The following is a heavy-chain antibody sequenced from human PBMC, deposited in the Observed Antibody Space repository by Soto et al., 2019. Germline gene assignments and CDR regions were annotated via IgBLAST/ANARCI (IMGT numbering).Heavy chain of an antibody. CDR3: ARMGTDYSYWFDY. V-gene: IGHV3-53*01. CDR2: LYSDGST. D-gene: IGHD3-9*01. J-gene: IGHJ4*02. Sequence: GGSLRLSCAASGFTVRSNYMSWVRQAPGKGLEWVSVLYSDGSTYYADSVKGRFTISRDNSKNALYFQMNSLRAEDTAVYYCARMGTDYSYWFDYWGQGTLVTVSS. CDR1: GFTVRSNY.